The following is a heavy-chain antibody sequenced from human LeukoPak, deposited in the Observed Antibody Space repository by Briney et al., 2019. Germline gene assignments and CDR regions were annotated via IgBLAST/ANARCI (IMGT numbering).Heavy chain of an antibody. CDR3: ARTNWNDVFSPIDY. V-gene: IGHV5-51*01. CDR1: GYSFTNFW. CDR2: ISPGDSDT. Sequence: GESLKISCEGSGYSFTNFWIGWVRQMPGKGLEWMGIISPGDSDTRYSPSFQGQVTISADKSISTAYLQWSSLKASDTAMYYCARTNWNDVFSPIDYWGQGTLVTVSS. D-gene: IGHD1-1*01. J-gene: IGHJ4*02.